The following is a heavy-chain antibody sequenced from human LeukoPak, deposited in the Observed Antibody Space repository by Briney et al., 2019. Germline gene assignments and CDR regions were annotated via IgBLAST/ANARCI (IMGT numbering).Heavy chain of an antibody. CDR1: GYSISSDYY. Sequence: PSETLSLTCTVSGYSISSDYYWGWIRQPPGKGLEWIGSIYHSGSTYYNPSLKSRVTISVDTSKNQFSLKLSSVTAADTAVYYCARDDPHSSGFPWGQGTLVTVSS. J-gene: IGHJ5*02. D-gene: IGHD3-22*01. CDR3: ARDDPHSSGFP. CDR2: IYHSGST. V-gene: IGHV4-38-2*02.